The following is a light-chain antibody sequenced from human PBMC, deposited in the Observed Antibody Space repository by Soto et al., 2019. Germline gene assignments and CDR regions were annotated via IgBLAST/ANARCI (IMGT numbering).Light chain of an antibody. V-gene: IGLV2-14*01. J-gene: IGLJ3*02. Sequence: QSALTEPASVSGSPGQSITISCTXTSXDVGGYNYVSWYQHHPGKAPKLMIYEVSNRPSGVSNRFSGSKSGNTASLTISGLQAEDEADYYCSSYTSSSTLVFGGGTKLTVL. CDR1: SXDVGGYNY. CDR2: EVS. CDR3: SSYTSSSTLV.